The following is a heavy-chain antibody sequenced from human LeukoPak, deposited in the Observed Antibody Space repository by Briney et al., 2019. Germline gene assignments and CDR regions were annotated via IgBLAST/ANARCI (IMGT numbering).Heavy chain of an antibody. V-gene: IGHV3-23*01. CDR1: GFTFSSYA. CDR3: AKKSVPNTPPTFDY. J-gene: IGHJ4*02. CDR2: ISGGGDST. D-gene: IGHD2-2*02. Sequence: GGSLRLSCAASGFTFSSYAMNWVRQAPGKGLEWVSAISGGGDSTYYADSVRGRFTISRDNSKNTLYLQMNSLRAEDTAVYYCAKKSVPNTPPTFDYWGRGTLVTVSS.